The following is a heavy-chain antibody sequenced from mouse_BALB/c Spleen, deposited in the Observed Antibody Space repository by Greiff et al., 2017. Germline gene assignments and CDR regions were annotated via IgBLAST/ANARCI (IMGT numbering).Heavy chain of an antibody. CDR3: ARTRAPGHYFDD. J-gene: IGHJ2*01. Sequence: EVKLVESGGGLVQPGGSRKLSCAASGFTFSSFGMHWVRQAPEKGLEWVAYISSGSSTIYYADTVKGRFTISRDNPKNTLFLQMTSLRSEDTAMYYCARTRAPGHYFDDWGEGTTLTVSS. CDR2: ISSGSSTI. D-gene: IGHD4-1*01. V-gene: IGHV5-17*02. CDR1: GFTFSSFG.